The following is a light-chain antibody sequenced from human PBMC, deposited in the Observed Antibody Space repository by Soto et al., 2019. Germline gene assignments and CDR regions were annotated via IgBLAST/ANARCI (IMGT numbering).Light chain of an antibody. CDR1: QTVRNNY. J-gene: IGKJ1*01. CDR3: QQYGSSGT. Sequence: EFVLTQSPGTLSLSPGESATLSCMASQTVRNNYLAWYQQQPGQAPRLLIYGASNRATGLPDRFSGSGSGTDFTLTISRLEPEEFAVDYCQQYGSSGTFGQGTKVDLK. CDR2: GAS. V-gene: IGKV3-20*01.